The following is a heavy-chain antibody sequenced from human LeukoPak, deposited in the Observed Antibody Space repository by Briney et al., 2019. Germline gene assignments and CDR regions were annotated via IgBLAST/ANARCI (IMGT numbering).Heavy chain of an antibody. Sequence: SETLSLTCSVSGYSISNGYCWGWIRQPPGKGLEWIGSIYHSGTTYYNPSLKSRVTISVDTSKNQFSLRLSSVTAADTAVYYCARVSTATAQYYFDYWGQGTLVTVSS. J-gene: IGHJ4*02. V-gene: IGHV4-38-2*02. D-gene: IGHD5-18*01. CDR2: IYHSGTT. CDR3: ARVSTATAQYYFDY. CDR1: GYSISNGYC.